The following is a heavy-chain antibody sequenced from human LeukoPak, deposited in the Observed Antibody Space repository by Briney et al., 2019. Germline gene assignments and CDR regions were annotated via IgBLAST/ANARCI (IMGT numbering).Heavy chain of an antibody. CDR1: GFTFTSYW. V-gene: IGHV3-7*01. CDR3: ARVSRITIFGVVPSFDP. D-gene: IGHD3-3*01. Sequence: GGSLRLSCAASGFTFTSYWMSWVRQAPGKGLEWVANIKQDGSEKYYVDSVKGRFTISRDNAKNSPYLQMNSLRAEDTAVYYCARVSRITIFGVVPSFDPWGQGTLVTVSS. CDR2: IKQDGSEK. J-gene: IGHJ5*02.